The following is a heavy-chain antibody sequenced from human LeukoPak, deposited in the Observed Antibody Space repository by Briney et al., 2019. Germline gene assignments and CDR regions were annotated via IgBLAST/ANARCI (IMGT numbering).Heavy chain of an antibody. J-gene: IGHJ6*03. CDR2: IIPIFGTA. V-gene: IGHV1-69*05. Sequence: SVKVSCKASGGTFRSYAISWVRQAPGQGLEWMGGIIPIFGTANYAQKFQGRVTITTDESTSTAYMELSSLRSEDTAVYYCARAAGITYYMDVWGKGTTVTVSS. CDR1: GGTFRSYA. D-gene: IGHD6-19*01. CDR3: ARAAGITYYMDV.